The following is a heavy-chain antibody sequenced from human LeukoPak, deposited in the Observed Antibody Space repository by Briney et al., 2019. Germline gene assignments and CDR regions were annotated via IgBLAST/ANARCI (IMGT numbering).Heavy chain of an antibody. D-gene: IGHD6-13*01. CDR1: GFTFNDYA. J-gene: IGHJ4*02. CDR3: AKGLYSSTWYAWDY. V-gene: IGHV3-9*01. CDR2: ISWNSGSI. Sequence: SLRLSCAASGFTFNDYAMHWARQAPGKGLEWVSGISWNSGSIGYADSVKGRFTISRDNAKNSLYLQMNSLRAEDTALYYCAKGLYSSTWYAWDYWGQGTLVTVSS.